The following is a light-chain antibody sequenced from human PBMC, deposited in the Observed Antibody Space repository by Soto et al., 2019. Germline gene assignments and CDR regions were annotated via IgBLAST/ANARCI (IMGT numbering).Light chain of an antibody. CDR1: SSDVGGYNY. V-gene: IGLV2-14*01. J-gene: IGLJ3*02. CDR3: SSYTSSSTHWV. Sequence: QSALTQPASVSGSPGQSITISCTGTSSDVGGYNYVYWYQQHPGKAPKLMIYEVSNRPSGVSNRFSGSKSGNTAALTISGRQAEDESAYYCSSYTSSSTHWVFGGGTKLTGL. CDR2: EVS.